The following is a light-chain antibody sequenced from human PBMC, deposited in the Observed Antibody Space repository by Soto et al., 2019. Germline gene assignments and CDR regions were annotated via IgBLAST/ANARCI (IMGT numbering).Light chain of an antibody. CDR2: GAS. CDR1: QSVSSSY. V-gene: IGKV3-20*01. J-gene: IGKJ2*01. CDR3: QQYGSSPMYT. Sequence: EIVLTQSPGTLSLSPGERATLSCRASQSVSSSYLAWYQQKPGQAPRLLIYGASGRATGIPDRFSGSGSGTVFTLTISRLEPEDFAVYYCQQYGSSPMYTFGQGTKLEIK.